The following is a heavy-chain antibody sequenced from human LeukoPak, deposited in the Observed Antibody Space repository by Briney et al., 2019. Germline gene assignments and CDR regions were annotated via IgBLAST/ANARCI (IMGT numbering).Heavy chain of an antibody. J-gene: IGHJ4*02. CDR2: IYSGGST. Sequence: GGSLRLSCAASGFTFSSYGMSWVRQAPGKGLGWVSVIYSGGSTYYADSVKGRFTISRDNSKNTLYLQMNSLRAEDTAVYYCARDQEVGATRSTYWGQGTLVTVSS. D-gene: IGHD1-26*01. CDR1: GFTFSSYG. CDR3: ARDQEVGATRSTY. V-gene: IGHV3-66*01.